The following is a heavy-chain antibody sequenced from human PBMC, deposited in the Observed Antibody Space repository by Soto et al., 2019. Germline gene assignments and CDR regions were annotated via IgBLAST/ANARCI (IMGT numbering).Heavy chain of an antibody. CDR3: ARGRFFIVVVPAAMTWFDP. CDR2: INHSGST. V-gene: IGHV4-34*01. D-gene: IGHD2-2*01. CDR1: GGSFSGYY. J-gene: IGHJ5*02. Sequence: QVQLQQWGAGLLKPSETLSLTCAVYGGSFSGYYWSWIRQPPGKGLEWIGEINHSGSTNYNPSLKIRVTISEDTSKIPSSLKLSSLTAADTAVYYCARGRFFIVVVPAAMTWFDPWGQGTLVTVSS.